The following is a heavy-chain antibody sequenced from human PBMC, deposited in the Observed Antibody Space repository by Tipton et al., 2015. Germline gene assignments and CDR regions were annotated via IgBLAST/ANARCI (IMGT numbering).Heavy chain of an antibody. D-gene: IGHD4-17*01. CDR1: SDSINKYY. CDR3: ARSRYTVTPDS. V-gene: IGHV4-59*08. J-gene: IGHJ4*02. CDR2: IQYSGGT. Sequence: TLSLTCTVSSDSINKYYWSWIRQPPGKELQWIGYIQYSGGTNYNPSLESRASMSVDTSKNQFSLTVTSVTAADTAVYYCARSRYTVTPDSWGQGTLVTVSS.